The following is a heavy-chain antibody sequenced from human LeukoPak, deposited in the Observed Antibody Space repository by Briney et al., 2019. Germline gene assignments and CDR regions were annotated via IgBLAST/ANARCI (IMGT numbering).Heavy chain of an antibody. CDR3: VRGTSDWKGVDY. D-gene: IGHD6-19*01. CDR1: KFTFSTYW. CDR2: ISPNGEIT. V-gene: IGHV3-74*01. J-gene: IGHJ4*02. Sequence: GGSLRLSCAASKFTFSTYWMHWVRQAPGKGLVWVTNISPNGEITYYADSVNGRFTISRDSAKSTLYLEMNSLRAEDTAVYYCVRGTSDWKGVDYWGQGTPVNVSS.